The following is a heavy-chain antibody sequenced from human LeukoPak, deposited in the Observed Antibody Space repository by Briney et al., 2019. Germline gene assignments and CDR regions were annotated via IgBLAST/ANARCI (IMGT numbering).Heavy chain of an antibody. D-gene: IGHD2-2*01. J-gene: IGHJ4*02. V-gene: IGHV3-64*01. CDR2: ISSNGGST. Sequence: GGSLRLSCAASGFTFSNYAMHWVRQAPGEGLEYVSAISSNGGSTYYANSVKGRFTISRDNSKNTLYLQMGSLRAEDMAVYYCARGPSCCYSYYFDYWGQGTLVTVSP. CDR3: ARGPSCCYSYYFDY. CDR1: GFTFSNYA.